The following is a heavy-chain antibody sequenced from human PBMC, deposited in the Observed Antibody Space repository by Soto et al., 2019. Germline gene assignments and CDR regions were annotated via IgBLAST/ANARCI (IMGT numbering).Heavy chain of an antibody. CDR1: GGSISSGGYS. D-gene: IGHD6-19*01. J-gene: IGHJ5*02. CDR3: AAGWGASWFDP. Sequence: QLQLQESGSGLVKPSQTLSLTCAVSGGSISSGGYSWSWIGQPPGKGREGIGYTYHGGRTYYNPSLKSRVTMSVDRSKNQFSLKLSSVTAADTAVYCCAAGWGASWFDPWGQGTLVTVSS. V-gene: IGHV4-30-2*01. CDR2: TYHGGRT.